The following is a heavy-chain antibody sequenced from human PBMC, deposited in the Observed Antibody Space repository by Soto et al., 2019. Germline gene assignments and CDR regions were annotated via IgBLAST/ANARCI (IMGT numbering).Heavy chain of an antibody. CDR1: GDSVSSNSAA. CDR2: TYYRSKWYN. V-gene: IGHV6-1*01. CDR3: ARDRSQYSSGWYNYSYYGMDV. J-gene: IGHJ6*02. Sequence: SQTLSLTCAISGDSVSSNSAAWNWIRQSPSRGLEWLGRTYYRSKWYNDYAVSVKSRITINPDTSKNQFSLQLNSVTPEDTAVYYCARDRSQYSSGWYNYSYYGMDVWGQGTTVTVSS. D-gene: IGHD6-19*01.